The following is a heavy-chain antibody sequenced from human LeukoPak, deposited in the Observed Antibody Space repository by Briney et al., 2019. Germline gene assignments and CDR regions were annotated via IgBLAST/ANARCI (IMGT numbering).Heavy chain of an antibody. CDR2: FNAYNGNT. Sequence: GASVKVSCKASGGTFSSHAISWVRQAPGQGLEWMGWFNAYNGNTNYEQKLQGRVTMTTDTSTSTAYMELRSRRSDDTAVYYCSKSHGANYYGSGSHTRGFDPWGQGTMVTVSS. V-gene: IGHV1-18*01. D-gene: IGHD3-10*01. J-gene: IGHJ5*02. CDR1: GGTFSSHA. CDR3: SKSHGANYYGSGSHTRGFDP.